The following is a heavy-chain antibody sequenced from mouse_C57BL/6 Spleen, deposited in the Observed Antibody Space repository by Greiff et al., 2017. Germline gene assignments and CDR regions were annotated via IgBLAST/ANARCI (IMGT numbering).Heavy chain of an antibody. CDR2: ISSGSSTI. CDR1: GFTFSDYG. Sequence: VQLKESGGGLVKPGGSLKLSRAASGFTFSDYGMHWVRQAPEKGLEWVAYISSGSSTIYYADTVKGRFTISRDNAKNTLFLQMTSLRSEDTAMYYCARGTVVAFYAMDYWGQGTSVTVSS. D-gene: IGHD1-1*01. CDR3: ARGTVVAFYAMDY. V-gene: IGHV5-17*01. J-gene: IGHJ4*01.